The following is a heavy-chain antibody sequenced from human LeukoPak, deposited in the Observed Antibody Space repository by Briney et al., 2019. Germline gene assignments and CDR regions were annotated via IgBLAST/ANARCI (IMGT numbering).Heavy chain of an antibody. CDR1: GFTFSDHY. D-gene: IGHD1-26*01. Sequence: GGSLRLSCAASGFTFSDHYMDWVRQAPGKGLEWVGRTRNRANSYTTEYAASVKGRFTISRDDSKNSLYLQMNSLRAGDTAVYYCARDLFGSVGATPDYWGQGTLVTVSS. CDR3: ARDLFGSVGATPDY. J-gene: IGHJ4*02. V-gene: IGHV3-72*01. CDR2: TRNRANSYTT.